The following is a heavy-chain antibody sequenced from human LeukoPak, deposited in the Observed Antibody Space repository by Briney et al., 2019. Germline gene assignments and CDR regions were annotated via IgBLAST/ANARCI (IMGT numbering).Heavy chain of an antibody. CDR3: ARDAKDSSSWPKDY. CDR1: GFTVSSNY. D-gene: IGHD6-13*01. J-gene: IGHJ4*02. V-gene: IGHV3-66*01. Sequence: GGSLRLSCAASGFTVSSNYMSWVRQAPGKGLEWVSVIYSGGSTYYADSVKGRFTISRDNSKNTLYLQMNSLRAEDTAVYYCARDAKDSSSWPKDYWGQGTLVTVSS. CDR2: IYSGGST.